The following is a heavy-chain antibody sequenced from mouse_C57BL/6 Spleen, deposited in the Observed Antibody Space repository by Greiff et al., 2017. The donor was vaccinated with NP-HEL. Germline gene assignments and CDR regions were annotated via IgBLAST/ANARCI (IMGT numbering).Heavy chain of an antibody. CDR2: IDPSDSYT. J-gene: IGHJ4*01. Sequence: QVQLQQPGAELVKPGASVKLSCKASGYTFTSYWMQWVKQRPGQGLEWIGEIDPSDSYTNYNQKFKGKATLTVDTSSSTAYMQLSSLTSEDSAVYYCARYRILRYGAMDYWGQGTSVTVSS. CDR3: ARYRILRYGAMDY. CDR1: GYTFTSYW. D-gene: IGHD1-1*01. V-gene: IGHV1-50*01.